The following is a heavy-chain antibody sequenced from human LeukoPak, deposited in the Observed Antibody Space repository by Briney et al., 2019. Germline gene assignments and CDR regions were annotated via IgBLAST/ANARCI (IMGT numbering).Heavy chain of an antibody. V-gene: IGHV1-69*05. CDR3: ARGYCGGDCYPRRVVHDAFDI. D-gene: IGHD2-21*02. CDR2: IIPIFGTA. CDR1: GGTFSSYA. J-gene: IGHJ3*02. Sequence: VASVKVSCKASGGTFSSYAISWVRQAPGQGLEWVRGIIPIFGTANYAQKFQGRVTITTDESTSTAYMELSSLRSEDTAVYYCARGYCGGDCYPRRVVHDAFDIWGQGTMVTVSS.